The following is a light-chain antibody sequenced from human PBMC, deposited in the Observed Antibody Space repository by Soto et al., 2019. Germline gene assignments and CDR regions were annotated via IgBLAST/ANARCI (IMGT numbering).Light chain of an antibody. CDR3: SSYTASSTYV. CDR1: SSDVGGYNY. V-gene: IGLV2-14*03. J-gene: IGLJ1*01. CDR2: DVS. Sequence: QSGLTHPASGSGSHGQASTISCTGTSSDVGGYNYVSWYQHHPGKAPKLMIFDVSNRPSGVSNRFSGSKSGNTASLTISGLQAEDEADYYCSSYTASSTYVFGTGTKVTVL.